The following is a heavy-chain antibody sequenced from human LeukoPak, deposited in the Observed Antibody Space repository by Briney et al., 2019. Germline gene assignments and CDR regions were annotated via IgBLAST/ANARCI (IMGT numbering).Heavy chain of an antibody. V-gene: IGHV1-2*02. CDR3: ATSTLGADGFDI. CDR2: INPKTGGR. D-gene: IGHD3-16*01. J-gene: IGHJ3*02. CDR1: GYSSTGYY. Sequence: ASVKVSCKASGYSSTGYYMHWMRQAPGHGLEWMGWINPKTGGRNNAHKFQGRVTMTRDTSISTAYMELSRLGSDDTALYYCATSTLGADGFDIWGQGTMVTVSS.